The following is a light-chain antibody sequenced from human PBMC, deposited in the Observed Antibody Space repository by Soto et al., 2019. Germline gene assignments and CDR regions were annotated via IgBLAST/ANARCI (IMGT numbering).Light chain of an antibody. Sequence: EIVLTQSPGTLSLSPGERATLSCRASQSVSSSYLAWYQQKPGQAPRLLIYGASSRATRIPDRFSGSGSGTDFTLTIRRLEPEAFAVYYCQQYGTSQYTFGQGTKLEIK. CDR3: QQYGTSQYT. V-gene: IGKV3-20*01. CDR1: QSVSSSY. J-gene: IGKJ2*01. CDR2: GAS.